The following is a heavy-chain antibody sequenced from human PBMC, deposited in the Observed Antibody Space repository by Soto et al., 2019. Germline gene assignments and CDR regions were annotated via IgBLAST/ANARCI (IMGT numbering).Heavy chain of an antibody. D-gene: IGHD1-20*01. J-gene: IGHJ3*02. Sequence: GGSLRLSCAASGFTFSSYWMSWVRQAPGKGLEWVANIKQDGSEKYYVDSVKGRFTISRDNAKNSLYLQMNSLRAEDTAVYYCARGLTGTTYAFDIRGQGTTVTVSS. CDR2: IKQDGSEK. V-gene: IGHV3-7*01. CDR1: GFTFSSYW. CDR3: ARGLTGTTYAFDI.